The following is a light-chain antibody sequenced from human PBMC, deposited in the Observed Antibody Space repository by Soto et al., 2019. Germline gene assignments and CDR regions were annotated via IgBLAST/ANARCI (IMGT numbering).Light chain of an antibody. J-gene: IGLJ2*01. Sequence: QSVLTQPASVSGSPGQSITISCTGTSSDVGSYNLVSWYQQHPGKAPKLMIYEVSKRPSGVSNRFSGSKSGNMASLTISGLQAEDEADYYCCSYAGSSTFMVFGGGTKLTVL. CDR1: SSDVGSYNL. CDR3: CSYAGSSTFMV. CDR2: EVS. V-gene: IGLV2-23*02.